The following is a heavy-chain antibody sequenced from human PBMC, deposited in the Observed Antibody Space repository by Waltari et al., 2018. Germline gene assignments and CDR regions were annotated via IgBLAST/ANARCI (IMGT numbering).Heavy chain of an antibody. Sequence: QVQLQESGPGLVKPSETLSLTCAVSGYSISSGYYWGWIRQPPGKGLEWIGSIYHSGSNYYNPSLKRRVTISVDTSKNQFSLKLSSVTAADTAVYYCAREVQGCGYSGYDCGDYWGQGTLVTVSS. D-gene: IGHD5-12*01. J-gene: IGHJ4*02. CDR2: IYHSGSN. V-gene: IGHV4-38-2*02. CDR1: GYSISSGYY. CDR3: AREVQGCGYSGYDCGDY.